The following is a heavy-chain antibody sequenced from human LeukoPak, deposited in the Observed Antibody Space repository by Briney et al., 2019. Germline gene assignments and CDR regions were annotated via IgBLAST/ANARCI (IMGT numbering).Heavy chain of an antibody. Sequence: GGSLRLSCAASGFSFSSYWMSWVRQAPGKGLEWVANIKQDGSKKSYVDSVKGRFTISRDNAKNSLYLQMNSLRAEDTAIYYCTRVGYIDEGIDYWGQGTLVTVSS. CDR1: GFSFSSYW. D-gene: IGHD5-24*01. CDR2: IKQDGSKK. CDR3: TRVGYIDEGIDY. J-gene: IGHJ4*02. V-gene: IGHV3-7*04.